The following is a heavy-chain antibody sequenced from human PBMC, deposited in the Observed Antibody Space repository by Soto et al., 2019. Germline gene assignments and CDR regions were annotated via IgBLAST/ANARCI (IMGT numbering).Heavy chain of an antibody. V-gene: IGHV3-33*01. CDR2: IWYDGSNK. Sequence: PGGSLRLSCAASGFTFSSYGMHWVRQAPGKGLEWVAVIWYDGSNKYYADSVKGRFTISRDNSKNTLYLQMNSLRAEDTAVYYCARERFGSSSKIYYGMDVWGQGTTVTVSS. D-gene: IGHD2-15*01. J-gene: IGHJ6*02. CDR3: ARERFGSSSKIYYGMDV. CDR1: GFTFSSYG.